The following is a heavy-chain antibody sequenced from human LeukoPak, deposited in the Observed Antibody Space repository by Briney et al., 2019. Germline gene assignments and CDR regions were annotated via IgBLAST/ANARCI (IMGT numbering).Heavy chain of an antibody. D-gene: IGHD3-22*01. CDR1: GFTFSSYA. CDR3: ARDLYYYDSSGYHGFDY. Sequence: SLRLSCAASGFTFSSYAMSWVRQAPGKGLEWVAVISYDGSNKYYADSVKGRFTISRDNSKNTLYLQMNSLRAEDTAEYYCARDLYYYDSSGYHGFDYWGQGTLVTVSS. CDR2: ISYDGSNK. V-gene: IGHV3-30*04. J-gene: IGHJ4*02.